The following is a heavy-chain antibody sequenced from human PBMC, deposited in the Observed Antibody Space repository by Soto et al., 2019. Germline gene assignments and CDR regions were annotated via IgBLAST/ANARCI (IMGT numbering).Heavy chain of an antibody. CDR1: GYTFTNYY. CDR2: FNPSGGST. J-gene: IGHJ4*02. D-gene: IGHD5-18*01. Sequence: ASVKVSCKASGYTFTNYYMHWVRQAPGQGLEWMGIFNPSGGSTTYAQKFQGRVTMTRDTSTSTVYMELSSLRSDDTAVYYCARALQRYSGYSYGALDYWGQGTLVTVSS. V-gene: IGHV1-46*01. CDR3: ARALQRYSGYSYGALDY.